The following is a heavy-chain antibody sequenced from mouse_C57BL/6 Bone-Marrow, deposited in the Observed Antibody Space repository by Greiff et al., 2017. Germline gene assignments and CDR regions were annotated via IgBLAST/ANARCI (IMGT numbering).Heavy chain of an antibody. D-gene: IGHD2-4*01. Sequence: QVQLQQSGAELARPGASVKLSCKASGYTFTSYGIRWVKQRTGQGLEWIGEIYPRSGNTYYNEKFKGKDTLTADKSSSTEYMELRSLTSEDSAVDFSAREDPIYYDYNDAWFAYWGQGTLGNVSA. CDR2: IYPRSGNT. V-gene: IGHV1-81*01. CDR1: GYTFTSYG. J-gene: IGHJ3*01. CDR3: AREDPIYYDYNDAWFAY.